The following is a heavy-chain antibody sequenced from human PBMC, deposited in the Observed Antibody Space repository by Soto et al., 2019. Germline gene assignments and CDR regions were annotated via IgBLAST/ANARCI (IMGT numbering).Heavy chain of an antibody. CDR2: IYSGGYT. CDR1: GFTVSNNY. CDR3: ARQRGGGGY. D-gene: IGHD6-25*01. J-gene: IGHJ4*02. V-gene: IGHV3-53*01. Sequence: EVQLVEPGGGLIQPGGSLRLSCAVSGFTVSNNYMSWVRQAPGKGLEGVSVIYSGGYTAYGDSVKGRFTISRDNSKNTINLQKNGLGADDPAVFYGARQRGGGGYWGQGTLVTVSS.